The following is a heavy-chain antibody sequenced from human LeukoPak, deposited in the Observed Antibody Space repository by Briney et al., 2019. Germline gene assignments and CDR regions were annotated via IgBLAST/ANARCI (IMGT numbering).Heavy chain of an antibody. CDR2: ISYDGSNK. V-gene: IGHV3-30*18. D-gene: IGHD3-16*01. CDR1: GFTFSSYG. J-gene: IGHJ4*02. CDR3: AKEAPDYDYVWGSSDY. Sequence: GGSLRLSCAASGFTFSSYGMHWVRQAPGKGLEWVAVISYDGSNKYYADSVKGRFTISRDNSKNTLYLQMNSLRAESTAVYYCAKEAPDYDYVWGSSDYWGQGTLVTVSS.